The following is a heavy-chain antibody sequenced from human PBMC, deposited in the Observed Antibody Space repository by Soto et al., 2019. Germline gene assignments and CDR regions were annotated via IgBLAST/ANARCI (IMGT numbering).Heavy chain of an antibody. J-gene: IGHJ4*02. D-gene: IGHD6-6*01. Sequence: GGSLRLSCAASGFTFSNAWLSWVRQAPGRGLEWVGRIKSKTDGGTTDYTAPVKGRFTISRDDSKNTLYLQMNSLKIEDTAVYYCTTGSTSTKNYWGQGTLVTVSS. CDR2: IKSKTDGGTT. CDR1: GFTFSNAW. CDR3: TTGSTSTKNY. V-gene: IGHV3-15*01.